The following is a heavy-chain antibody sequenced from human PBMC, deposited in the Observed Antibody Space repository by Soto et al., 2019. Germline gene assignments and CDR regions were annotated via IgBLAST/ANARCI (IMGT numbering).Heavy chain of an antibody. CDR1: GFSLSTSGMC. V-gene: IGHV2-70*12. CDR3: ARLRRTRVGSGSCRSDGMDV. D-gene: IGHD3-10*01. J-gene: IGHJ6*02. Sequence: SGPTLVNPTQTLTLTCSISGFSLSTSGMCVAWIRQPPGKALEWLAHIHWDDDKDYNRFMETRLSISKDISKNQVALTVTNVDPADTATYYCARLRRTRVGSGSCRSDGMDVWGQGTTVTVSS. CDR2: IHWDDDK.